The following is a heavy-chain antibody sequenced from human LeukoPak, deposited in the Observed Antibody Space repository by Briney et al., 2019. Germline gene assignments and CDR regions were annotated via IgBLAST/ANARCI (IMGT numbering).Heavy chain of an antibody. CDR2: IIPIFGTA. CDR3: ARDLGVVVVPAAVDY. CDR1: GGTFSSYA. J-gene: IGHJ4*02. D-gene: IGHD2-2*01. Sequence: ASVKVSCKASGGTFSSYAISWVRQAPGQGLEWMGGIIPIFGTANYAQKFQGRVTITADESTSTAYMELSSLRSEDTAVYYCARDLGVVVVPAAVDYWGQGTLVTVSS. V-gene: IGHV1-69*13.